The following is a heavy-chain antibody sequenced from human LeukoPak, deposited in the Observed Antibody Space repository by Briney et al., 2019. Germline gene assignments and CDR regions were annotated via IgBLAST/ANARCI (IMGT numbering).Heavy chain of an antibody. CDR3: ARATITMVRGVIITQGFDP. J-gene: IGHJ5*02. CDR2: ISSSGSTI. V-gene: IGHV3-11*04. CDR1: GFTFSDYY. Sequence: PGGSLRLSCAASGFTFSDYYMSWIRQAPGKGLEWVSYISSSGSTIYYADSVKGRFTISRDNAKNSLYLQMNSLRAEDTAVYYCARATITMVRGVIITQGFDPWGQGTLVTVSS. D-gene: IGHD3-10*01.